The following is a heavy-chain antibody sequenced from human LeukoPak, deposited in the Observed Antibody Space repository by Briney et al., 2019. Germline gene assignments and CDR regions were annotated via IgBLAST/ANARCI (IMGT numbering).Heavy chain of an antibody. Sequence: PGGSLRLSCAASGFTFDDYAMHWVRQAPGKGLEWVSGISWNSGSIGYADSVKGRFTISRDNAKNSLYLQMNSLRAEDMALYYCAKGQYEEMATTFDYWGQGTLVTASS. CDR1: GFTFDDYA. CDR2: ISWNSGSI. CDR3: AKGQYEEMATTFDY. J-gene: IGHJ4*02. V-gene: IGHV3-9*03. D-gene: IGHD5-24*01.